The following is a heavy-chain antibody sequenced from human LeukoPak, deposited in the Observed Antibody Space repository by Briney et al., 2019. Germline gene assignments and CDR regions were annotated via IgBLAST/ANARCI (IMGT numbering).Heavy chain of an antibody. D-gene: IGHD6-19*01. CDR1: GYTYTSYD. Sequence: AASVKVSCKASGYTYTSYDITWVRQATGQGLEWMGWMNPNSGNTGYAQKFQGRVTMTRNTSISTAYMDLSSLRSEDTAVYYCTRGHSADWGQGTLVTVSS. CDR3: TRGHSAD. CDR2: MNPNSGNT. J-gene: IGHJ1*01. V-gene: IGHV1-8*01.